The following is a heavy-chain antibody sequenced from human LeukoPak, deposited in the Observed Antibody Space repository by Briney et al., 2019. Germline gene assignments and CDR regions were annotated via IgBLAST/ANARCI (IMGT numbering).Heavy chain of an antibody. CDR2: INPSGGST. D-gene: IGHD2-2*01. J-gene: IGHJ3*02. CDR3: ARTPPPGCCSSTSCLPCDFDI. CDR1: GYTFTSYY. V-gene: IGHV1-46*01. Sequence: ASVKVSCKASGYTFTSYYMHWVRQAPGQGLEWMGIINPSGGSTSYAQKFQGRVTMTRDMSTSTVYMELSSLRSADTAVSYCARTPPPGCCSSTSCLPCDFDIWVEGTMVTVSS.